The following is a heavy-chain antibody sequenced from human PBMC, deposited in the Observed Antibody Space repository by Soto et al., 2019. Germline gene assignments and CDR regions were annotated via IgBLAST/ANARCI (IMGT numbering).Heavy chain of an antibody. CDR1: GGSFKSGSYS. CDR2: VYHTGRT. CDR3: ARDFAYFRS. Sequence: QVQLQESGPGLVKPSETLSLTCTVSGGSFKSGSYSWSWIRQPPGKGLEWIGYVYHTGRTSYNPSLKSGNSKSMDTTMNQFSLNLDSVTDADTSVYLCARDFAYFRSWYQGKLDTDYS. V-gene: IGHV4-61*01. J-gene: IGHJ4*02. D-gene: IGHD3-3*01.